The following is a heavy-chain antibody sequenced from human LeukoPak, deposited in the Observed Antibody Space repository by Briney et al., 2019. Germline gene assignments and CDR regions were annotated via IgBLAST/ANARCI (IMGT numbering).Heavy chain of an antibody. CDR1: GFTFSSYA. CDR3: ARAYYYDSNLDMTAPFDFDY. J-gene: IGHJ4*02. V-gene: IGHV3-30-3*01. Sequence: RPGGSLRLSCAASGFTFSSYAMHWVRQAPGKGLEWVAVISYDGSNKYYADSVKGRFTISRDNSKNTLYLQMNSLRAEDTAVYYCARAYYYDSNLDMTAPFDFDYWGQGTLVTVSS. D-gene: IGHD3-22*01. CDR2: ISYDGSNK.